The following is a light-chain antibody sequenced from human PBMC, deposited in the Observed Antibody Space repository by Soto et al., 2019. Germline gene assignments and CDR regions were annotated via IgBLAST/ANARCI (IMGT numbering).Light chain of an antibody. J-gene: IGLJ1*01. V-gene: IGLV1-47*01. CDR2: RNT. Sequence: QSVLTQPPSASGTPGQTVTISCSGSRSNIGNNYVCWYQQLPGAAPKLLIYRNTQRPSGVPDRFSGSKSGTAASLAISGLRYEDEADYFCEAWDDSMSGHVFGTGTKVTVL. CDR3: EAWDDSMSGHV. CDR1: RSNIGNNY.